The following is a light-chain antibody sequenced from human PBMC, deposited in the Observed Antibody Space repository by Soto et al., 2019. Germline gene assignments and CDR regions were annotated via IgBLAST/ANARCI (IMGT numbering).Light chain of an antibody. CDR2: DTT. CDR1: QSVKSH. V-gene: IGKV3-11*01. Sequence: EIVLTQSPATLSLSPGEKATLSCRASQSVKSHVAWYQLKPGQSPRLLIFDTTNRATDTPARFSGSGSGTDFTLTISRLEPEDFAVYYCQQRGNWPVTFGGGTKVEI. J-gene: IGKJ4*01. CDR3: QQRGNWPVT.